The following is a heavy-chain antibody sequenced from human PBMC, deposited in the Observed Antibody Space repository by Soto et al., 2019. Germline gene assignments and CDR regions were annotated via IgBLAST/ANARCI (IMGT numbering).Heavy chain of an antibody. CDR1: GDSISSYY. CDR2: IYYSGST. Sequence: PSETLSLTCTVSGDSISSYYWSWIRQPPGKGLEWIGYIYYSGSTNYNPSLKSRVTISVDTSKNQFSLKLSSVTAAETAVYYCARDKITGLFDYWGQGTLVTVS. V-gene: IGHV4-59*12. CDR3: ARDKITGLFDY. J-gene: IGHJ4*02. D-gene: IGHD2-8*02.